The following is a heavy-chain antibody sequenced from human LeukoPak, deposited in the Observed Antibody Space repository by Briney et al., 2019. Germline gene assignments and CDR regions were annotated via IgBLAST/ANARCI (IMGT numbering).Heavy chain of an antibody. CDR2: TNPNSGGT. CDR1: GYTFTGYY. CDR3: ASDWGLSQLEYCSNTNCYMGAFDI. J-gene: IGHJ3*02. D-gene: IGHD2-2*02. Sequence: ASVKVSCKASGYTFTGYYMHWVRQAPGQGLEWMGWTNPNSGGTNYAQKFQGRVTMTRDTSISTAYMELSRLRSDDTAVYYCASDWGLSQLEYCSNTNCYMGAFDIWGQRTMVTVSS. V-gene: IGHV1-2*02.